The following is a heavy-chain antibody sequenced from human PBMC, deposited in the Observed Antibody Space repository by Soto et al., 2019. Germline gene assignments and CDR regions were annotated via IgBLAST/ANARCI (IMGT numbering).Heavy chain of an antibody. V-gene: IGHV3-7*03. Sequence: GGSLRLSCAASGFSFSTSWMNWVRQAPGKGLEWVADIKEDGSEKYYVDSVKGRFTISRDNAKNSLYLQMSSLRAEDTAVYYCARGDYFDRRFDYWGQGSLVTVSS. J-gene: IGHJ4*02. CDR3: ARGDYFDRRFDY. D-gene: IGHD3-22*01. CDR2: IKEDGSEK. CDR1: GFSFSTSW.